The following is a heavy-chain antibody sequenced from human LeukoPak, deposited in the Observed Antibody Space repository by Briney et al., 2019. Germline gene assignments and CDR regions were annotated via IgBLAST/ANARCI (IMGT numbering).Heavy chain of an antibody. CDR2: MNPNIGNT. CDR3: ARGLKAAAGPPFFVY. Sequence: GASVKVSCKASGYTFTSYDINWVRQATGQGLEWMGWMNPNIGNTGYAQKFQGRVTMTRNTSISTAYMELSSLRSEDTAVYYCARGLKAAAGPPFFVYWDQGTLVTVSS. V-gene: IGHV1-8*01. CDR1: GYTFTSYD. D-gene: IGHD6-13*01. J-gene: IGHJ4*02.